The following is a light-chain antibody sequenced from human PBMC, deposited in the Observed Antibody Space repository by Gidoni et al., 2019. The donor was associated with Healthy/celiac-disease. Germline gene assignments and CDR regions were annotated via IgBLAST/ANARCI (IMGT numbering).Light chain of an antibody. CDR2: AAS. J-gene: IGKJ2*02. Sequence: DPVTITCRARQSISSYLNWYQQKPGKASKLLIYAASSLQSGVASRFSGSGSGTDFTLTISSLQHEDFATYYCQQSYSTRCTFGQGTKLEIK. CDR1: QSISSY. CDR3: QQSYSTRCT. V-gene: IGKV1-39*01.